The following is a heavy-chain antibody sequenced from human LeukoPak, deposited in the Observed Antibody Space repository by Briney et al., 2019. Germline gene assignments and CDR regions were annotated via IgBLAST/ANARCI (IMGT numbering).Heavy chain of an antibody. CDR3: ARDRGSGSYYNPRVYDY. CDR1: GYTFTGYY. Sequence: ASVKVSCKASGYTFTGYYMHWVRQAPGQGLEWMGWINPNSGGTNYAQKFQGRVTMTRDTSISTAYMELSRLRSDDTAVYYCARDRGSGSYYNPRVYDYWGQGTLVTVSS. CDR2: INPNSGGT. D-gene: IGHD3-10*01. V-gene: IGHV1-2*02. J-gene: IGHJ4*02.